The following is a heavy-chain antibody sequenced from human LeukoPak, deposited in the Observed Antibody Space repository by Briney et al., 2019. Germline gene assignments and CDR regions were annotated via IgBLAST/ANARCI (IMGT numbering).Heavy chain of an antibody. V-gene: IGHV3-7*01. J-gene: IGHJ4*02. CDR3: ARRPFGADY. D-gene: IGHD3-10*01. CDR1: GFTFTIYN. Sequence: GGSLRLSCAASGFTFTIYNMNWVRQSPGKGLQWVANIKEDGTEKYYVDSVKGRFTISRDNAKNSVYLQMNSLRVEDTAVYYCARRPFGADYWGQGTLVTVSS. CDR2: IKEDGTEK.